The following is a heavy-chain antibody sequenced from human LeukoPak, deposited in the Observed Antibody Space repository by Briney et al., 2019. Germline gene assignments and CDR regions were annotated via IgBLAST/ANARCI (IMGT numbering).Heavy chain of an antibody. J-gene: IGHJ3*02. CDR1: GFTFSSYD. CDR3: ARLLGYSYGNDAFDI. CDR2: IGTAYDT. D-gene: IGHD5-18*01. V-gene: IGHV3-13*01. Sequence: GGSLRLSCVASGFTFSSYDMHRVRQGTGKGLEWVSAIGTAYDTYYAGSVKGRFTISRENAENSLYLQMNSLRAGDTAVYYCARLLGYSYGNDAFDIWGQGTMVTVSS.